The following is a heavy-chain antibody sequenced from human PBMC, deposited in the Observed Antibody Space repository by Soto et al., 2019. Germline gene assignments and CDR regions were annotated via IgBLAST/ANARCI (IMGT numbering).Heavy chain of an antibody. J-gene: IGHJ4*02. CDR2: IIPMFGPP. V-gene: IGHV1-69*13. CDR1: GGTFRSYA. Sequence: RASVKVSCKASGGTFRSYAFSWVRQAPGQGLEWMGGIIPMFGPPNYAQKFQGRLTISADESTSTVYMELGSLRREDAAVYYCARDYDTGGYLDYWGQGTLVTVSS. CDR3: ARDYDTGGYLDY. D-gene: IGHD3-22*01.